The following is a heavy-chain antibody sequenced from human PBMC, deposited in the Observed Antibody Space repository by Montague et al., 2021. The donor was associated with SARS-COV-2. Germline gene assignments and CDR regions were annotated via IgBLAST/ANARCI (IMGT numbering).Heavy chain of an antibody. J-gene: IGHJ4*02. Sequence: SETLSLTCAVYGGSFSDYCWSWIRQPPGKGLEWIGEINHSGSTNYNPSLKSRVTISVDTSKNQFSLKLSSVTAADTAVYYCARVRDSSGHDYWGQGTLVTVSS. V-gene: IGHV4-34*01. CDR3: ARVRDSSGHDY. CDR2: INHSGST. CDR1: GGSFSDYC. D-gene: IGHD3-22*01.